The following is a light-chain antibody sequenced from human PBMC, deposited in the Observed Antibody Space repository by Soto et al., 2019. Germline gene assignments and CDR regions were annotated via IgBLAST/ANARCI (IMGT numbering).Light chain of an antibody. V-gene: IGLV2-14*01. CDR1: SSDVGGYNY. Sequence: QSVLTQPASVSGSPGQSITISCTGTSSDVGGYNYVSWYQQHPGKAPKLMIYDVSNQPSGVSNRFSGSKSGNTASLTISGLQAEDEADYYCSSYTSSSTLGYVFGTGTKVTVL. J-gene: IGLJ1*01. CDR3: SSYTSSSTLGYV. CDR2: DVS.